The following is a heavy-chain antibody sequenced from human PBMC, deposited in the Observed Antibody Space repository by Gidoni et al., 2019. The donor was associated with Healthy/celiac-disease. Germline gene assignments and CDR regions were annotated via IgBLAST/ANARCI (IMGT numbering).Heavy chain of an antibody. CDR2: ISYDGSNK. CDR1: GFTFSSYA. CDR3: ARGLWSPPDYYYYYMDV. Sequence: QVQLVESGGGVVQPGRSLRLSCAASGFTFSSYAMHWVRQAPGKGLEWVAVISYDGSNKYYADSVKGRFTISRDNSKNTLYLQMNSLRAEDTAVYYCARGLWSPPDYYYYYMDVWGKGTTVTVSS. J-gene: IGHJ6*03. D-gene: IGHD3-3*01. V-gene: IGHV3-30-3*01.